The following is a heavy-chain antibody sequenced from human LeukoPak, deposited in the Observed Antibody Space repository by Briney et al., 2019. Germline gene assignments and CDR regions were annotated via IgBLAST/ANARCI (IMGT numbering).Heavy chain of an antibody. CDR2: ISSSGSTI. Sequence: PGGSLRLSCAASGFTFSDYYMSWIRQAPGKGLEWVSYISSSGSTIYYADSVKGRFTISRDNSKNTLYLQMNSLRAEDTAMYYCAAYNWNSVYDYWGQGTLVTVSS. CDR3: AAYNWNSVYDY. V-gene: IGHV3-11*04. CDR1: GFTFSDYY. D-gene: IGHD1-7*01. J-gene: IGHJ4*02.